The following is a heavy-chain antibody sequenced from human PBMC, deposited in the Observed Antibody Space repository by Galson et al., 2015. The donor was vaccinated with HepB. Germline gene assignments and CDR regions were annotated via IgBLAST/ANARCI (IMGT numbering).Heavy chain of an antibody. CDR2: ISAYNGNT. D-gene: IGHD2-8*01. CDR3: ARGPRFLEWLLMDFCTNGVCFWGRGEFDY. J-gene: IGHJ4*02. CDR1: GYTFTSYG. V-gene: IGHV1-18*01. Sequence: SVKVSCKASGYTFTSYGISWVRQAPGQGLEWMGWISAYNGNTNYAQKLQGRVTMTTDTSTSTAYMELRSLRSDDTAVYYCARGPRFLEWLLMDFCTNGVCFWGRGEFDYWGQGTLVTVSS.